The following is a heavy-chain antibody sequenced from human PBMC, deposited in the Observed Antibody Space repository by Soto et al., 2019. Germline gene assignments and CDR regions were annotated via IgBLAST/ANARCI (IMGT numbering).Heavy chain of an antibody. D-gene: IGHD2-15*01. V-gene: IGHV4-34*01. CDR2: INHSGST. Sequence: SETLSLTCAVYGGSFSGYYWSWIRQPPGKGLEWIGEINHSGSTNYNPSLKSRVTISVDTSKNQFSLKLSSVTAADTAVYYCARGRVVVVVAATYYYMDVWGKGTTVTVSS. CDR1: GGSFSGYY. CDR3: ARGRVVVVVAATYYYMDV. J-gene: IGHJ6*03.